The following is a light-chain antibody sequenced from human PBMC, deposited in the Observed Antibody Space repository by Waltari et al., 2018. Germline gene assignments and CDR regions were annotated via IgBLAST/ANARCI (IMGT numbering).Light chain of an antibody. CDR2: KAS. V-gene: IGKV1-12*01. J-gene: IGKJ1*01. CDR3: LQYSSSPWT. CDR1: QSFSSW. Sequence: DIQMTQSPSSLSASVGDTVTITCRASQSFSSWLAWYQQKPGKAPKLLIYKASSLQSGVPSRFSGSGSGTDFTLTISSLQPEDFGTYYCLQYSSSPWTFGQGTKVEIK.